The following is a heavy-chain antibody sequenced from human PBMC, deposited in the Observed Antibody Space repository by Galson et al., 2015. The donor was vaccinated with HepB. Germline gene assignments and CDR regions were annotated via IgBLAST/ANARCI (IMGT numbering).Heavy chain of an antibody. V-gene: IGHV2-26*01. CDR2: IFSNDEK. CDR3: ARCSYSNAGYYYYYYMDV. J-gene: IGHJ6*03. Sequence: PALVKPTQTLTLTCTVSGFSLSKARMGVSWIRQPPGKALEWLTHIFSNDEKSYSTSLKSRLTISKDTSKSQVVLTMTNMDPVDTATYYCARCSYSNAGYYYYYYMDVWGKGTTVTVSS. D-gene: IGHD4-11*01. CDR1: GFSLSKARMG.